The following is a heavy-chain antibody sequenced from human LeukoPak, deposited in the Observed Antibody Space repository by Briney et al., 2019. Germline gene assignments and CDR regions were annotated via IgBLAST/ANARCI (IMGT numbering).Heavy chain of an antibody. Sequence: ASVKVSCKASGYTFTGYYMHWVRQAPGQGLEWMGWINPNSGGTNYAQKFQGRVTMTRDTSISTAYMELSRLRSDDTAVYYCARDLLPLRLRESDYWGQGTLVTVSS. CDR3: ARDLLPLRLRESDY. V-gene: IGHV1-2*02. CDR2: INPNSGGT. CDR1: GYTFTGYY. J-gene: IGHJ4*02. D-gene: IGHD3-16*01.